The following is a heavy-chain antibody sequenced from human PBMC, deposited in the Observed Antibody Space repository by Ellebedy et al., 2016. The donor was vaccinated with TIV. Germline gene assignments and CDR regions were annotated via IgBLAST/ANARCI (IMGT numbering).Heavy chain of an antibody. D-gene: IGHD5-12*01. CDR1: GGTFSSYT. CDR3: ARAADSGYDSPSAFDI. V-gene: IGHV1-69*13. CDR2: IIPIFGTA. J-gene: IGHJ3*02. Sequence: AASVKVSCKASGGTFSSYTITWVRQAPGQGLEWMGGIIPIFGTANYAQKFQGRVTITADESKSTAYMDLSSLRYEDTAVYYCARAADSGYDSPSAFDIWGQGTMVTVSS.